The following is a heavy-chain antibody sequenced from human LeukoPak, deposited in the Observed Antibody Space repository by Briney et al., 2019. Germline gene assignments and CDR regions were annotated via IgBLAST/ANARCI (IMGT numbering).Heavy chain of an antibody. D-gene: IGHD3-16*01. J-gene: IGHJ4*02. CDR1: GDSVGGYY. CDR3: ARHRFGHLFDS. CDR2: VYQTGHT. V-gene: IGHV4-59*02. Sequence: TSETLSLTCSVSGDSVGGYYWSWIRQPPGKGLEWIGYVYQTGHTHYSPSLKSRVTVSLDTSRNKVSLRVSSVTAADTAVHYCARHRFGHLFDSWGQGILVVVSS.